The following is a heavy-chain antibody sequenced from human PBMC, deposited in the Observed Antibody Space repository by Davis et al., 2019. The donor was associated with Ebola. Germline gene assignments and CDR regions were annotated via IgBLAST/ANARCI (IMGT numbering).Heavy chain of an antibody. Sequence: SLKISCAASGFTFDDYAMHWVRQAPGKGPEWVSGISWNSGSIGYADSVKGRFTISRDNAKNSLYLQMNSLRAEDTALYYCAKGSNGNWFDPWGQGTLVTVSS. J-gene: IGHJ5*02. CDR3: AKGSNGNWFDP. V-gene: IGHV3-9*01. CDR2: ISWNSGSI. D-gene: IGHD3-16*01. CDR1: GFTFDDYA.